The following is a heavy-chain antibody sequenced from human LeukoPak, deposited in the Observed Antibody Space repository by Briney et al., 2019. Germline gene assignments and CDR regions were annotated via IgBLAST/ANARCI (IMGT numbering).Heavy chain of an antibody. CDR3: TRSTYTSTYYVVFDS. D-gene: IGHD1-26*01. Sequence: GGSLRLSCTAFEFTFGDHAMSGAGRAPGKGLDWITFFGSKAYGGTAEYAASVRGRFSISRDDSKSIAYLQIHSLQTEDTAMYYCTRSTYTSTYYVVFDSWGQGTLVTVSS. CDR2: FGSKAYGGTA. J-gene: IGHJ4*02. CDR1: EFTFGDHA. V-gene: IGHV3-49*04.